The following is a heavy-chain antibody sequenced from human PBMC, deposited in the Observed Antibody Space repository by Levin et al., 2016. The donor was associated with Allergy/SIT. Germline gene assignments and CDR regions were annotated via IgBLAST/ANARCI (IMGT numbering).Heavy chain of an antibody. CDR2: INHSGST. D-gene: IGHD3-22*01. CDR1: GGSFSGYY. CDR3: ARALYYYDSSDTPDAFDI. Sequence: SETLSLTCAVYGGSFSGYYWSWIRQPPGKGLEWIGEINHSGSTNYDPSLKSRVTISVDTSKNQFSLKLSSVTAADTAVYYCARALYYYDSSDTPDAFDIWGQGTMVTVSS. J-gene: IGHJ3*02. V-gene: IGHV4-34*01.